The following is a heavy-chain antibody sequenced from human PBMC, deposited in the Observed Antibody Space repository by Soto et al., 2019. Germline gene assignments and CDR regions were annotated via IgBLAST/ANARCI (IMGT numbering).Heavy chain of an antibody. CDR2: ISYDGFIK. D-gene: IGHD3-10*01. CDR1: GFSFSTHG. V-gene: IGHV3-30*18. CDR3: AKDLKASGGHSGTLNYYYGMDV. J-gene: IGHJ6*02. Sequence: QVQLVESGGGVVQPGRSLRLSCASSGFSFSTHGMQWVRQAPGKGLEWVAIISYDGFIKYSADDVKGRFTISRDNSKNPPFLQMESLRAEDSAVYYCAKDLKASGGHSGTLNYYYGMDVWGQGTTVIVSS.